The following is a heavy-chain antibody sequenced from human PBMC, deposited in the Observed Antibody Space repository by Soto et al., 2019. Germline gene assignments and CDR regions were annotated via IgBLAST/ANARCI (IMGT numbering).Heavy chain of an antibody. Sequence: EVQLVESGGGRVEPGGSLRLSCAASGFTFSTHAMVWVRQAPGKGLEWVSSISSSGSYLCYADSVEGRFTISRDDARNSVHLQMNSLRVEDTAVYYCARDGNYHEFWGQGTLVTVSS. CDR3: ARDGNYHEF. V-gene: IGHV3-21*01. D-gene: IGHD1-1*01. CDR2: ISSSGSYL. J-gene: IGHJ4*02. CDR1: GFTFSTHA.